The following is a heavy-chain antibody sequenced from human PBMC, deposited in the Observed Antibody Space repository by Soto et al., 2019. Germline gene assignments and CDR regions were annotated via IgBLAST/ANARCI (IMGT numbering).Heavy chain of an antibody. CDR3: ARRGSSSWGSGYGMDV. D-gene: IGHD6-6*01. Sequence: QVQLVQSGAEVKKPGSSVKVSCKASGGTFSSYAISWVRQAPGQGLEWMGGIIPIFGTANYAQKFQGRVTITADESTSTADMELSSLRSEDTAVYYCARRGSSSWGSGYGMDVWGQGATVTVSS. CDR2: IIPIFGTA. J-gene: IGHJ6*02. V-gene: IGHV1-69*01. CDR1: GGTFSSYA.